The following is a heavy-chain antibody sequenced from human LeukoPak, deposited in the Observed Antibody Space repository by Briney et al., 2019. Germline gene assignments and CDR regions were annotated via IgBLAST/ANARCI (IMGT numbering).Heavy chain of an antibody. CDR2: ISSSSNYK. CDR3: ARDRGYSSGWHAYSFDY. Sequence: GGSLRLSCAASGFTLSDYSMHWVRQAPGKGLEWVSSISSSSNYKKFADSVKGRFTISRDNAKNSLYLQIYNLRPEDTAVYYCARDRGYSSGWHAYSFDYWGQGTLVTVSS. D-gene: IGHD6-19*01. CDR1: GFTLSDYS. V-gene: IGHV3-21*01. J-gene: IGHJ4*02.